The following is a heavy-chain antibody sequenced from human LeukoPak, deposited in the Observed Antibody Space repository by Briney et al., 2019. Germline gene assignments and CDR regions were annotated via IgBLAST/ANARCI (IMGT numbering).Heavy chain of an antibody. CDR2: INHSGST. Sequence: SETLSLTCAVYGGSFSGYYWSWLRQPPGKGLEWIGEINHSGSTNYNPSLKSRVTISVDTSKNQFSLKLSAVTAADTAVYYCARGLNWGYYYGMDVWGQGTTVTVSS. CDR3: ARGLNWGYYYGMDV. V-gene: IGHV4-34*01. D-gene: IGHD7-27*01. CDR1: GGSFSGYY. J-gene: IGHJ6*02.